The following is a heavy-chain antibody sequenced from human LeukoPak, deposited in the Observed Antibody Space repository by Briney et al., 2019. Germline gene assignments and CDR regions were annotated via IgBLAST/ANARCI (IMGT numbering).Heavy chain of an antibody. J-gene: IGHJ5*02. Sequence: GGSLRLSCAASGFTLSNYGMHWVRQAPGKGLEWVAGIWVSGGSEDYADSVKGRFGISRDNSKNTLFLQMNSLRAEDTAMYYCVRDGSAAYCIGDCKQWGNWFDPWCQGALCTVSP. CDR3: VRDGSAAYCIGDCKQWGNWFDP. CDR2: IWVSGGSE. V-gene: IGHV3-33*01. D-gene: IGHD2-21*02. CDR1: GFTLSNYG.